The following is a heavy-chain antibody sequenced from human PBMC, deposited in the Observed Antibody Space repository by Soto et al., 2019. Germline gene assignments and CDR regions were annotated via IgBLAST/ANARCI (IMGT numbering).Heavy chain of an antibody. Sequence: SVKVSCKASGGTFSSYTISWVRQAPGQGLEWMGRIIPILGIANYAQKFQGRVTITADKSTSTAYMELSSLRSEDTAVYYCARGYYFTYYYDSSGYYYGFGAFDIWGQGTMVTVSS. D-gene: IGHD3-22*01. CDR1: GGTFSSYT. J-gene: IGHJ3*02. CDR2: IIPILGIA. CDR3: ARGYYFTYYYDSSGYYYGFGAFDI. V-gene: IGHV1-69*02.